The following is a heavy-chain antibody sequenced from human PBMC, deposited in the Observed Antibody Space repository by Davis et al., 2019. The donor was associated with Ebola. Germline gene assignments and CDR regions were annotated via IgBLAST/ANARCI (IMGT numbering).Heavy chain of an antibody. CDR2: IFFDGSET. J-gene: IGHJ4*02. D-gene: IGHD5-12*01. CDR3: ARDQNWLRGDY. CDR1: GFTFSRYG. Sequence: GESLKISCEASGFTFSRYGMHWVRQAPGKGPEWLTYIFFDGSETFYADSVKGRFTISRDNAKNMLYLQMNSLRAEDTAVYYCARDQNWLRGDYWGQGTLVTVSS. V-gene: IGHV3-33*08.